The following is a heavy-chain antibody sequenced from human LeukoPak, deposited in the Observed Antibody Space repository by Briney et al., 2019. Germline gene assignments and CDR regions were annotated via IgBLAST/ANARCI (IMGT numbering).Heavy chain of an antibody. CDR2: IYWNDDK. V-gene: IGHV2-5*01. D-gene: IGHD3-22*01. Sequence: SGPTLVKPTQTLTLTCTFSGFSLSTSGVGVGWIRQPPGKALEWLALIYWNDDKRYSPSLKSRLTITKDTSKNQVVLTMTNMDPVDTATYYCAHSLGESSASPQYTFDYWGQGTLITVSS. CDR1: GFSLSTSGVG. CDR3: AHSLGESSASPQYTFDY. J-gene: IGHJ4*02.